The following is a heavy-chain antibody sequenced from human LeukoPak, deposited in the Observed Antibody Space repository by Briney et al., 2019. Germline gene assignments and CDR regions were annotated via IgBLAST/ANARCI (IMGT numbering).Heavy chain of an antibody. CDR2: IYSGGST. CDR1: GFTVSSNY. Sequence: QPGGSLRLSCAASGFTVSSNYMSWVRQAPGKGLEWVSSIYSGGSTYYTDSVKGRFTISRDNSKNTLYPQMNSLRAEDTAVYYCARDLAGYNSFDYWGQGTLVTVSS. CDR3: ARDLAGYNSFDY. V-gene: IGHV3-66*01. D-gene: IGHD5-24*01. J-gene: IGHJ4*02.